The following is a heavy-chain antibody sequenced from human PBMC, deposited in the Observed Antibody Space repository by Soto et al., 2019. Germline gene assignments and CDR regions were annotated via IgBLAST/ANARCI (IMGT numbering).Heavy chain of an antibody. CDR2: ISPSGTT. V-gene: IGHV4-34*01. D-gene: IGHD3-10*01. CDR1: GGSFSNNY. J-gene: IGHJ4*02. Sequence: KTSETLSLTCAVYGGSFSNNYWTWFRQPPGKGLEWIGEISPSGTTKYIPSLKSRGTISVDTSRKQFFLKVTSVSAADTAVYYCAASLWFGTQPEIWGPGTLATVNS. CDR3: AASLWFGTQPEI.